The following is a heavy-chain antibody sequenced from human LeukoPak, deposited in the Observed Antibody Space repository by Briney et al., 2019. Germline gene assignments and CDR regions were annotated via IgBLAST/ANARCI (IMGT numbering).Heavy chain of an antibody. D-gene: IGHD3/OR15-3a*01. CDR2: INSDGSST. V-gene: IGHV3-74*01. CDR1: GFTFSNTW. CDR3: AKDRGTGFLHDWTVSS. J-gene: IGHJ4*02. Sequence: GGSLRLSCAASGFTFSNTWMHWVRQVPGKGLVWVALINSDGSSTSYADSVKGRFTMSRDNSKNTLYLQMNSLTVEDTALYYCAKDRGTGFLHDWTVSSWGQGTRVTVSS.